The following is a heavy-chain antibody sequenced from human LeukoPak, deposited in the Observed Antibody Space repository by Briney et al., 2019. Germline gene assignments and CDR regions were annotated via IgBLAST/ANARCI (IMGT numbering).Heavy chain of an antibody. J-gene: IGHJ5*02. CDR2: ISAFNGNT. CDR3: ARAGQQLGLPNEFDP. Sequence: ASVKVSCKASGYTFTSYGISWVRQAPGQGLEWMGWISAFNGNTNYAQKLQGRVTMTTDTSTSTAYMELRSPRSDDTAVYYCARAGQQLGLPNEFDPWGQGALVTVSS. V-gene: IGHV1-18*01. D-gene: IGHD6-6*01. CDR1: GYTFTSYG.